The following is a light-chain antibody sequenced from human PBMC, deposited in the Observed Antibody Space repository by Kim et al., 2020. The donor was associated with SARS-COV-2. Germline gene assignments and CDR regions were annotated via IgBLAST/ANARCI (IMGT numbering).Light chain of an antibody. Sequence: GQTVRITCQGDRLRSYYASWYQQKPGQAPVLVIYGKNNRPSGIPDRFSGSSSGNTASLTITGAQAEDEADYYCNSRDSSGYHPYLVFGGGTKVTVL. J-gene: IGLJ2*01. CDR3: NSRDSSGYHPYLV. CDR1: RLRSYY. CDR2: GKN. V-gene: IGLV3-19*01.